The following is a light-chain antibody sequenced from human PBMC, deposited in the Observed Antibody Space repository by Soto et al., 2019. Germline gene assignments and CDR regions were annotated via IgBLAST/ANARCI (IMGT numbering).Light chain of an antibody. CDR1: SSNIGAGYD. V-gene: IGLV1-40*01. CDR3: QSYDSSLSGLL. Sequence: QSVLTQPPSVSGAPGQRVTISCTGSSSNIGAGYDVHWYQQLPGTAPKLLIYGNCNRPSGVPDRFSGSKSGTSASLAITGLQAEDEADYYCQSYDSSLSGLLFGGGTKLTVL. CDR2: GNC. J-gene: IGLJ2*01.